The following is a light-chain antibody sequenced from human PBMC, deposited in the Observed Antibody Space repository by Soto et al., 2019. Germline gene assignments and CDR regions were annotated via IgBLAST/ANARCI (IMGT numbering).Light chain of an antibody. CDR1: QSVSTY. V-gene: IGKV3-11*01. J-gene: IGKJ4*01. Sequence: EIVLTQSPATLSLSPGERATLSCRASQSVSTYLAWYQQKPGQAPRLLISDASNRAAGIPDRFSGSGSGTDFTLTISSLEPEDFAVYYCQQRSNWPLTFGGGTKVEIK. CDR2: DAS. CDR3: QQRSNWPLT.